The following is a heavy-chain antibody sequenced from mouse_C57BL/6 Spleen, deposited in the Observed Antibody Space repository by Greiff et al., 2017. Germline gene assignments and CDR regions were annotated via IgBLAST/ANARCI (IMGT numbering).Heavy chain of an antibody. V-gene: IGHV5-17*01. CDR1: GFTFSDYG. CDR2: IRTGSSTI. J-gene: IGHJ4*01. CDR3: AGGGYRYYYAMDY. D-gene: IGHD3-1*01. Sequence: EVKLVESGGGLVKPGGSLKLSCAASGFTFSDYGMHWVRQAPEQGLEWVAYIRTGSSTIYYADTVKGRYTISRDNAKNTLFLQMTSLRSGDTAVDYCAGGGYRYYYAMDYWGQGTSFTVSS.